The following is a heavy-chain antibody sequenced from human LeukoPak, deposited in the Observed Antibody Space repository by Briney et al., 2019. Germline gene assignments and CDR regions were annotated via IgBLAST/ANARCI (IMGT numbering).Heavy chain of an antibody. V-gene: IGHV1-69*05. CDR2: IIPIFGTA. D-gene: IGHD4-17*01. Sequence: ASVKVPCKASGGTFSSYAISWVRQAPGQGLEWMGRIIPIFGTANYAQKFQGRVTITTDESTSTAYMELSSLRSEDTAVYYCASAGTTVTTLDYWGQGTLVTVSS. CDR1: GGTFSSYA. J-gene: IGHJ4*02. CDR3: ASAGTTVTTLDY.